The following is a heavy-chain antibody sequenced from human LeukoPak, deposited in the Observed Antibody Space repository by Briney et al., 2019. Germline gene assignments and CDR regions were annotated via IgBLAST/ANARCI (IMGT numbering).Heavy chain of an antibody. Sequence: GGSLRLSCVASGFTFSTYGMHWVRQAPGKGLEWVAVISHDGNNKYYVDSVKGRFTISRDNSKNTLYLQVNSLRAEDTAVYYCAKWGDYDILTGYYVPDYWGQGTLVTVSS. CDR1: GFTFSTYG. CDR2: ISHDGNNK. D-gene: IGHD3-9*01. J-gene: IGHJ4*02. V-gene: IGHV3-30*18. CDR3: AKWGDYDILTGYYVPDY.